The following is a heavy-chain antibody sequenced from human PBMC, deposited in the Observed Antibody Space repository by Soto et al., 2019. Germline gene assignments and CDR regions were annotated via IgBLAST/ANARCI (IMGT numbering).Heavy chain of an antibody. D-gene: IGHD2-2*01. Sequence: GEALKISCKGSGYSFTSYWTGWVRQMPGKSLEWMGIIYPGDSDTRYSPSFQGQVTISADKSISTAYLQWSSLKASDTAMYYCARHGAGCSSTSCYYYYYGMDVWGQGTTVTVSS. CDR1: GYSFTSYW. CDR2: IYPGDSDT. CDR3: ARHGAGCSSTSCYYYYYGMDV. J-gene: IGHJ6*02. V-gene: IGHV5-51*01.